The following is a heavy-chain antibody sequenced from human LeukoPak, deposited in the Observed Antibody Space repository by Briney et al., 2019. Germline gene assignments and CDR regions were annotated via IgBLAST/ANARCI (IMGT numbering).Heavy chain of an antibody. CDR2: FDPEDGET. CDR3: ATGRSGWYYFDY. V-gene: IGHV1-24*01. CDR1: GYTLTELS. D-gene: IGHD6-19*01. Sequence: ASVKVSCKVSGYTLTELSMHWVRQAPGKGLEWMGGFDPEDGETIYAQKFQGRVTKTEDTSTDTAYMELSSLRSEDTAVYYCATGRSGWYYFDYWGQGTLVTVSS. J-gene: IGHJ4*02.